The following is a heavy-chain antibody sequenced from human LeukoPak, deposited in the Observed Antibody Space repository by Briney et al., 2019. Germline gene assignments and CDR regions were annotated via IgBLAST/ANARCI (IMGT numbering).Heavy chain of an antibody. J-gene: IGHJ4*02. V-gene: IGHV3-23*01. CDR2: ITNSGDRT. Sequence: GGSLRLSCAASGFTFSSYGMHWVRQAPGKGLEWVSSITNSGDRTYYADAVRGQFTISRDNSKSTLFLQMCSLRVEDMAIYYCAKDADWRPAADWGQGTLVIVSS. CDR1: GFTFSSYG. CDR3: AKDADWRPAAD. D-gene: IGHD2-2*01.